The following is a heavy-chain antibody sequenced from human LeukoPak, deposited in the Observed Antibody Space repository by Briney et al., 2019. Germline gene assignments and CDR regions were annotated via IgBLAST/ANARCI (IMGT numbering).Heavy chain of an antibody. CDR3: ATYYVNGAGRGH. V-gene: IGHV4-61*08. CDR1: GASFSSGDHH. CDR2: NMNT. J-gene: IGHJ4*02. Sequence: SETLSLTCIVSGASFSSGDHHRSWIRQAPGKGLEWIGHNMNTYYNPSLKSRVTISIDTSKNQFSLMLSTVTAADTAIYYCATYYVNGAGRGHWGPGTLVAVSS. D-gene: IGHD2-8*01.